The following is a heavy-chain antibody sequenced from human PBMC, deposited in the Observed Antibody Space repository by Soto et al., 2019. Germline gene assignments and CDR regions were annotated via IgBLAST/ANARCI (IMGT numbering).Heavy chain of an antibody. Sequence: PGGSLRLSCAASGFTFCRYAMSWVRQAPGKGLEWVSALSGSGGRTSYAASVKGRFTISRDHSKTTLSLPMTSLSAEDTAVNYCEKDGNRSAYVTGYYLLRWFDPWGQGTLGTVSS. CDR3: EKDGNRSAYVTGYYLLRWFDP. CDR2: LSGSGGRT. J-gene: IGHJ5*02. V-gene: IGHV3-23*01. CDR1: GFTFCRYA. D-gene: IGHD3-9*01.